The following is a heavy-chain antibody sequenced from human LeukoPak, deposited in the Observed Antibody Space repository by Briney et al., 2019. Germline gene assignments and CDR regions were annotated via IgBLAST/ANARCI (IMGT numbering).Heavy chain of an antibody. CDR2: IFPIFGTA. D-gene: IGHD3-22*01. Sequence: SVKVSCKASGGTFSSYAISWVRQAPAQGLEWMGGIFPIFGTANYAQKFQGRVTITADESTSTAYMELSSLRSEDTAVYYCARAEDSSGYPIDYWGEGTLVTVSS. CDR3: ARAEDSSGYPIDY. V-gene: IGHV1-69*13. J-gene: IGHJ4*02. CDR1: GGTFSSYA.